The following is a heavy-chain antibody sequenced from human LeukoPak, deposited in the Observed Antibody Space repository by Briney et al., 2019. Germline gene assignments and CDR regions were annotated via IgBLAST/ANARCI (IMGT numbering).Heavy chain of an antibody. CDR1: GGSFSDYY. Sequence: SETLSLTCAVYGGSFSDYYWTWVRQSPGKGLEWIGEINHSVATNYNPSLKSRVTISADTSKSQFSLKVTSVTAADTALYYCARVAHPSRNGYYLGYWGQGTLVSISS. V-gene: IGHV4-34*01. D-gene: IGHD5-12*01. J-gene: IGHJ4*02. CDR2: INHSVAT. CDR3: ARVAHPSRNGYYLGY.